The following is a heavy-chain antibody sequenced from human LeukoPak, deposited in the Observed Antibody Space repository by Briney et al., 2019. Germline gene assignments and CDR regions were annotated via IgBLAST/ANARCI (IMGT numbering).Heavy chain of an antibody. CDR3: ARVPGIAAAGQYYYYGMDV. D-gene: IGHD6-13*01. CDR1: GYTFTSYG. J-gene: IGHJ6*02. Sequence: ASVKVSCKASGYTFTSYGISWVRQAPGQGLEWMGWISAYNGNTNYAQKLQGRVTMTTDTSTSTAYMGLRSLRSDDTDVYYCARVPGIAAAGQYYYYGMDVWGQGTTVTVSS. V-gene: IGHV1-18*01. CDR2: ISAYNGNT.